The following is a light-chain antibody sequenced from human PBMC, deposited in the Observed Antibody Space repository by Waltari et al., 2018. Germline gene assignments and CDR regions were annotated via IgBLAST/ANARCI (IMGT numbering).Light chain of an antibody. CDR2: SNN. V-gene: IGLV1-44*01. CDR3: AAWDDSLNGVV. J-gene: IGLJ2*01. Sequence: QPVLTQPPSASGTPGTRGTISCSGSSSNIGSKPVNWHQQLPGPAPKLLIYSNNQRPSGVPDRVSGSKSVTSASLAISGLQSEDEADYYCAAWDDSLNGVVFGGGTKLTVL. CDR1: SSNIGSKP.